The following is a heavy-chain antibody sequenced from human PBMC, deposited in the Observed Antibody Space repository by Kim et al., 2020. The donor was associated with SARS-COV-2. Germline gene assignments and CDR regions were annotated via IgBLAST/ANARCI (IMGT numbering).Heavy chain of an antibody. CDR3: VRDRWGGAFDF. CDR2: ITKTSSTI. Sequence: GGSLRLSCATSGFTFSAYDMNWVRQAPGKGLEWLSFITKTSSTIFYADSVKVRFTTSRDNGKNSLYLQMSSLTDEDTAVYFCVRDRWGGAFDFWGQGT. J-gene: IGHJ3*01. CDR1: GFTFSAYD. V-gene: IGHV3-48*02. D-gene: IGHD3-16*01.